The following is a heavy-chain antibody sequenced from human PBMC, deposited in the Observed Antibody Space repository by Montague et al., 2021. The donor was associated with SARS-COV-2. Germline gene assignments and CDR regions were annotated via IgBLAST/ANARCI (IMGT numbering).Heavy chain of an antibody. D-gene: IGHD3-9*01. CDR1: GFSLSTSGMC. Sequence: PALVKPTQTLTLTCTFSGFSLSTSGMCVSWIRQPPGKALEWLARIDWDDDKYYSTSLKTRLTISKDTSKNQVVLTMTNMDPVDTATYYCARGYYDISTGYLDPFDIWGQGTMVTVSS. CDR2: IDWDDDK. CDR3: ARGYYDISTGYLDPFDI. J-gene: IGHJ3*02. V-gene: IGHV2-70*11.